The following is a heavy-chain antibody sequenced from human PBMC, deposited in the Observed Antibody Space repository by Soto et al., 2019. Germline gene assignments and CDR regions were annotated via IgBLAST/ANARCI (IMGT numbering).Heavy chain of an antibody. Sequence: QVQLQESGPGLVKPSQTLSLTCTVSGGSIDNYEYYWTWIRQPPGKGLEWVGYIYYSGRTNYNPSLSSRLTISLDTSKNQFSLRLTSGSAADTAMYYCARDRSNSPDYFDFWGQGTLVTVSS. CDR1: GGSIDNYEYY. V-gene: IGHV4-30-4*01. CDR2: IYYSGRT. D-gene: IGHD6-6*01. CDR3: ARDRSNSPDYFDF. J-gene: IGHJ4*02.